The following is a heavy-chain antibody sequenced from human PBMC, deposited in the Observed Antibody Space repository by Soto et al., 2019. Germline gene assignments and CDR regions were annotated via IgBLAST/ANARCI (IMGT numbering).Heavy chain of an antibody. D-gene: IGHD5-12*01. Sequence: SETLSLTCTVSGASISSGDYFWSWIRQSPGKGLQWSGYIYDSGSSYYNPSLKSRVTMSVDTSKNQFSLKLSSVTAADTAVYYCAREKGYISGPKNFDYWGQGTLVTVSS. J-gene: IGHJ4*02. V-gene: IGHV4-30-4*01. CDR2: IYDSGSS. CDR1: GASISSGDYF. CDR3: AREKGYISGPKNFDY.